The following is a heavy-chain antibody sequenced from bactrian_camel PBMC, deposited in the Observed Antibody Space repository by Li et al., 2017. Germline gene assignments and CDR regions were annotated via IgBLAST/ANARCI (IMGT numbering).Heavy chain of an antibody. CDR2: INGGGSTT. CDR1: GFTFSSYA. Sequence: VQLVESGGGLVQPGGSLRLSCAASGFTFSSYAMSWVRQSPGKGLEWVSGINGGGSTTDYHDSVKGRFTIPRDNANTISLMMSSLKPEDTAMHYCAISDTCASLEFGYSGQGTQVTVS. J-gene: IGHJ6*01. CDR3: AISDTCASLEFGY. V-gene: IGHV3S40*01.